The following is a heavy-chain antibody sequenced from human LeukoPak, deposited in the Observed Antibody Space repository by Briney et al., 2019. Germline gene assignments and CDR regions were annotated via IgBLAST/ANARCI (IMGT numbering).Heavy chain of an antibody. CDR2: ISYDGSNK. V-gene: IGHV3-30-3*01. CDR1: GFTFSNYT. Sequence: GGSLRLSCAASGFTFSNYTMHWVRQAPGKEPEWVAVISYDGSNKYYADSVKGRFTISRDNSKNTLYLEMNSLRAEDTAVYYCARDFDYDSSGAFDYWGQGTLVTVSS. D-gene: IGHD3-22*01. CDR3: ARDFDYDSSGAFDY. J-gene: IGHJ4*02.